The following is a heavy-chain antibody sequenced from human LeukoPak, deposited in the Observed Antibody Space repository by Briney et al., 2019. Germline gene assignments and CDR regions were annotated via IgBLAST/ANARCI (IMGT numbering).Heavy chain of an antibody. CDR2: ISSSSSTI. D-gene: IGHD3/OR15-3a*01. CDR1: GFTFSSYA. V-gene: IGHV3-48*04. Sequence: GGSLRLSCAASGFTFSSYAMHWVRQAPGKGLEWVSYISSSSSTIYYADSVKGRFTISGDNAKNSLYLQMNSLRAEDTAVYYCARDWSGIHDYGDYWGQGTLVTVPS. CDR3: ARDWSGIHDYGDY. J-gene: IGHJ4*02.